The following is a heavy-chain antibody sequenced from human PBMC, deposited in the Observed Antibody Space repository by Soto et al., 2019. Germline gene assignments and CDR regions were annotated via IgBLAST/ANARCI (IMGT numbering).Heavy chain of an antibody. J-gene: IGHJ4*02. CDR3: ASASWLVLVY. CDR1: GGSFSGYY. D-gene: IGHD6-19*01. Sequence: SETLSLTCAVYGGSFSGYYWSWIRQPLPWGLEWIGEINHSGSTNYNPSLKSRVTISVDTSKNQFSLKLSSVTAADTAVYYCASASWLVLVYWGQGTLVTVSS. CDR2: INHSGST. V-gene: IGHV4-34*01.